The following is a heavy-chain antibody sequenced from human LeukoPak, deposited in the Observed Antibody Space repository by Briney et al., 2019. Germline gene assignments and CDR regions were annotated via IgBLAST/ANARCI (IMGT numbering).Heavy chain of an antibody. Sequence: ASVKVSCKASGYTFTSYGISWVRQAPGQGLEWMGWISAYNGNTNYAQKLQGRVTMTTDTSTSTAYMELRSLRSDDTAVYYCARASDSSGWYTNWFDPWGQGILVTVSS. CDR1: GYTFTSYG. V-gene: IGHV1-18*01. J-gene: IGHJ5*02. D-gene: IGHD6-19*01. CDR2: ISAYNGNT. CDR3: ARASDSSGWYTNWFDP.